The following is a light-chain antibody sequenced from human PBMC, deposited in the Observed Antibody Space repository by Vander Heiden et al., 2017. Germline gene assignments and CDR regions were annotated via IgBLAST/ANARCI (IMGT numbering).Light chain of an antibody. J-gene: IGLJ3*02. CDR3: ATWDVRLNGRV. V-gene: IGLV1-44*01. Sequence: QSELSQPPSAPGTPGQRVTISCSGSSSHIGASTVNWYQQLPGAAPRLLIFIKNRRPSGVPDRFSGAKSGTSAALAISGLQSEDEAHYYCATWDVRLNGRVFGGGTKLTVL. CDR2: IKN. CDR1: SSHIGAST.